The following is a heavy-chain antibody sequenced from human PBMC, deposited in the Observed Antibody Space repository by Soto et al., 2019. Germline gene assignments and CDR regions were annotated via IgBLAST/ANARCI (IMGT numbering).Heavy chain of an antibody. CDR1: GGSISSSSYY. CDR3: ARQKQWLVDFDY. D-gene: IGHD6-19*01. Sequence: QLQLQESGPGLVKPSETLSLTCTVSGGSISSSSYYWGWIRQPPGKGLEWIGSIYYSGSTYYNPSLKSRVTISVDTSKNQFSLKLSSVTAADTAVYYCARQKQWLVDFDYWGQGTLVTVSS. CDR2: IYYSGST. V-gene: IGHV4-39*01. J-gene: IGHJ4*02.